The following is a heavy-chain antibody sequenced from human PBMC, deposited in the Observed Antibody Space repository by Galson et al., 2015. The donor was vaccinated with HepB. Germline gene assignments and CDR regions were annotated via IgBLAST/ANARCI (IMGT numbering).Heavy chain of an antibody. CDR3: ARERDPYYDFWSGAYWYFDL. D-gene: IGHD3-3*01. CDR1: GGSISSYY. V-gene: IGHV4-59*01. J-gene: IGHJ2*01. CDR2: IYYSGST. Sequence: ETLSLTCTVSGGSISSYYWSWIRQPPGKGLEWIGYIYYSGSTNYNPSLKSRVTISVDTSKNQFSLKLSSVTAADTAVYYCARERDPYYDFWSGAYWYFDLWGRGTLVTVSS.